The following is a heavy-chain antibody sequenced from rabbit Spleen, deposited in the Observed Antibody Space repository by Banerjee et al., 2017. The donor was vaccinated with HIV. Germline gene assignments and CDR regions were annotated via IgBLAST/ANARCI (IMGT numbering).Heavy chain of an antibody. CDR2: TYAGSSGFA. V-gene: IGHV1S45*01. D-gene: IGHD4-1*01. CDR3: ARDLTGVIGWNFGW. Sequence: QEQLEESGGDLVKPEGSLTLTCTASGFSFSRNYWICWVRQAPGKGLELIACTYAGSSGFAYCASWAKGRFTISKASSTTVTLQLTSLTAADTATYFCARDLTGVIGWNFGWGGPGTLVT. J-gene: IGHJ2*01. CDR1: GFSFSRNYW.